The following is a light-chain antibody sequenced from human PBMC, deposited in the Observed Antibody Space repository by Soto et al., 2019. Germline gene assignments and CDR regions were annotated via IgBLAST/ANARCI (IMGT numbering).Light chain of an antibody. CDR2: GAS. CDR1: HSINTS. CDR3: QQTYSPPSIT. Sequence: IQMTQSPSSLSASVGDRVTITCRASHSINTSLNLYQQHPGKAPKVLLYGASNLQGGVPSRFSGSGSGSDFTLTITSLQPEDFAIYYCQQTYSPPSITFGQGTRLEIK. V-gene: IGKV1-39*01. J-gene: IGKJ5*01.